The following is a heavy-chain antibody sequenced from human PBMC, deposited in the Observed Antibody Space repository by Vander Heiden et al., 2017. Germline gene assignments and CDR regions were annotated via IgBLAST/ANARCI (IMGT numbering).Heavy chain of an antibody. Sequence: QITVKESVPTLVQPQQTLTRPCTPSGISLRTSEVGGGWIRQPPGKALESLALIYWDNDKRYRQSLKSRLSITKDTSKNPVVLTMTNMDPVDTATYYCANRKRAPFFDYWGQGTPVTVSS. CDR1: GISLRTSEVG. CDR2: IYWDNDK. CDR3: ANRKRAPFFDY. J-gene: IGHJ4*02. V-gene: IGHV2-5*02.